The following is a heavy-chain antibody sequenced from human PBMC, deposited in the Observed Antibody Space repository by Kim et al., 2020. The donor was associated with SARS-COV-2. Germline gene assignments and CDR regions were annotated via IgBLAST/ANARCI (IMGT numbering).Heavy chain of an antibody. CDR1: GFIFSTYA. Sequence: GGSLRLSCAASGFIFSTYAMHWVRQSPGKGLEWVAAISYGGSNKYEDSVKSRCTISRNNSKNKLYLQMNSLRAEDTAVYYCVRDHGWLQFSYYFDYWGQGTLVTVSS. J-gene: IGHJ4*02. D-gene: IGHD5-12*01. V-gene: IGHV3-30-3*01. CDR2: ISYGGSNK. CDR3: VRDHGWLQFSYYFDY.